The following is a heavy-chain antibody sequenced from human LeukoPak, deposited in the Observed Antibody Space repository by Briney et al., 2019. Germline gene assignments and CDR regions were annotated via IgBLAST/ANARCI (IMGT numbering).Heavy chain of an antibody. V-gene: IGHV3-15*01. CDR3: TTDSGSYAPDAFDI. CDR2: IKSKTDGGTT. D-gene: IGHD1-26*01. J-gene: IGHJ3*02. Sequence: GGSLRLSCAASGFTFSNAWMSWVRQAPGKGLEWVGRIKSKTDGGTTDYAAPVKGRFTISRDDSKNTLYLQMNRLKTEDTAVYYCTTDSGSYAPDAFDIWGQGTMVTVSS. CDR1: GFTFSNAW.